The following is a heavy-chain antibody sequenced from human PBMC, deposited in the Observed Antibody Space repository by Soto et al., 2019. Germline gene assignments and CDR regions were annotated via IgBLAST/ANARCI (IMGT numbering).Heavy chain of an antibody. CDR1: GFTVSGYY. J-gene: IGHJ3*02. Sequence: QVQLVESGGGLVKPGGSLRLSCAASGFTVSGYYMSWIRQAPGKGLDWVSYISSSGSTTYYADSVKARFTISRDTAKNSLFLQMNSLRAEDTAVYYCARDRRDCRGGSCYHKSFDIWGQGTVVTVSS. D-gene: IGHD2-15*01. CDR3: ARDRRDCRGGSCYHKSFDI. V-gene: IGHV3-11*01. CDR2: ISSSGSTT.